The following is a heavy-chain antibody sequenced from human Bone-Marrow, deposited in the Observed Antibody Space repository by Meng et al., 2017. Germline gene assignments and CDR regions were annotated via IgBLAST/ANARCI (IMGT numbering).Heavy chain of an antibody. CDR3: ARAVAGRKQNWFDP. D-gene: IGHD6-19*01. CDR2: IDPKSGDT. J-gene: IGHJ5*02. V-gene: IGHV1-2*06. Sequence: ASVKVSCKPSGYNFPDYWLHWVRRAPGQGLEWMGRIDPKSGDTHYAQRFQGRVTMTRDTSISTAYMELSRLRSDDTAVYYCARAVAGRKQNWFDPWGQGTLVTVSS. CDR1: GYNFPDYW.